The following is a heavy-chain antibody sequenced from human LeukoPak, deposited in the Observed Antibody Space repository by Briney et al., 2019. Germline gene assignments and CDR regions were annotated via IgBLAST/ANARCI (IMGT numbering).Heavy chain of an antibody. CDR3: AKPSYQLLAYYFDY. V-gene: IGHV3-30*02. CDR2: IRYDGSNK. Sequence: GGSLRLSCAASGFTFSSYGMQWVRQAPGKGLEWVAFIRYDGSNKYYADSVKGRFTFSRDNSKNTLYLQMNSLRAEDTAVYYCAKPSYQLLAYYFDYWGQGTLVTVSS. J-gene: IGHJ4*01. CDR1: GFTFSSYG. D-gene: IGHD2-2*01.